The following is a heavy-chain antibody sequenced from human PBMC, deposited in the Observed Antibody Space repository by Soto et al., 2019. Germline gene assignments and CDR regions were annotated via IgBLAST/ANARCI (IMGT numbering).Heavy chain of an antibody. CDR1: GYTFTSYG. CDR3: ARDRSCSSTSCYNYYYGMGV. D-gene: IGHD2-2*02. J-gene: IGHJ6*02. Sequence: ASVKVSCKASGYTFTSYGISWVRQAPGQGLEWMGWISAYNGNTNYAQKLQGRVTMTTDTSTSTAYMELRSLRSDDTAVYYCARDRSCSSTSCYNYYYGMGVWGQGTTVTVSS. V-gene: IGHV1-18*01. CDR2: ISAYNGNT.